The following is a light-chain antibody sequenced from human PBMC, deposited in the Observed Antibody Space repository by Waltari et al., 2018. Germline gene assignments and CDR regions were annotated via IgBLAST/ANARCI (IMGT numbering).Light chain of an antibody. J-gene: IGKJ1*01. V-gene: IGKV2-30*02. CDR1: QSLVHSDGNTY. CDR3: IQGTHWPWT. CDR2: RVS. Sequence: DVVMTQSPLSLPVTLGQPASISCRSSQSLVHSDGNTYLNWFQQRPGQSPRRLFYRVSNRDSGVPDRFSGSGSGTDFTLKISRVEAEDVGVYYCIQGTHWPWTFGQGTKVEIK.